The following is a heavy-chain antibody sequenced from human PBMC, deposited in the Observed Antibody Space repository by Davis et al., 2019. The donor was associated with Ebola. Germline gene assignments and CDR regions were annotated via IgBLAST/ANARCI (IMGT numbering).Heavy chain of an antibody. D-gene: IGHD2-2*01. V-gene: IGHV3-30*04. CDR3: ARDLIDSDIVLVPAAPFDP. Sequence: PGGSLRLSCAASGFTFSSYAMHWVRQAPGKGLEWVAVISYDGSNKYYADSVKGRFTISRDNSKNTLYLQMNSLRAEDTAVYYCARDLIDSDIVLVPAAPFDPWGQGTLVTVSS. CDR2: ISYDGSNK. CDR1: GFTFSSYA. J-gene: IGHJ5*02.